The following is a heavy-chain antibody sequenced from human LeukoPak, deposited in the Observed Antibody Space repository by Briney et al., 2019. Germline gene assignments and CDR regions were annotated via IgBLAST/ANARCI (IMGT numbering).Heavy chain of an antibody. J-gene: IGHJ4*02. Sequence: GGSLRLSCAASGFTFSSYAMHWARQAPGKGLEWVSLIGWDGDYTYYADSVKGRFTISRDNSKNSLYLQINSLRAEDTALYYCAKGGSSSVYFDYWGQGTLVTVSS. CDR1: GFTFSSYA. V-gene: IGHV3-43D*03. CDR2: IGWDGDYT. CDR3: AKGGSSSVYFDY. D-gene: IGHD3-10*01.